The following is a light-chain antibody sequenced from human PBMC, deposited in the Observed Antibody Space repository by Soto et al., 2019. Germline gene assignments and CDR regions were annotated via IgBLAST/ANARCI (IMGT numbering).Light chain of an antibody. CDR2: GAS. Sequence: VVLTQSPGTLSLSPGERATLSCRASQSVSSSYLAWYQQKPGQAPRLLIYGASSRATGIPDRFSGGGSGTDFTLTISRLEPEDFAVYYCQQYGSSPRTFGQGTKVDI. CDR3: QQYGSSPRT. J-gene: IGKJ1*01. V-gene: IGKV3-20*01. CDR1: QSVSSSY.